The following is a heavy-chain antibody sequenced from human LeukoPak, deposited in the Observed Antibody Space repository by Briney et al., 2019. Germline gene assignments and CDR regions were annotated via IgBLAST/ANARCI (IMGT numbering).Heavy chain of an antibody. V-gene: IGHV1-24*01. Sequence: GASLKVSCKASGYTFTGPYIHWMRQAPGQGLEWMGGFDPEDGETIYAQKFQGRVTMTEDTSTDTAYMELSSLRSEDTAVYYCATVGPPTGSTDGYWGQGTLVTVSS. CDR2: FDPEDGET. J-gene: IGHJ4*02. CDR3: ATVGPPTGSTDGY. D-gene: IGHD1-7*01. CDR1: GYTFTGPY.